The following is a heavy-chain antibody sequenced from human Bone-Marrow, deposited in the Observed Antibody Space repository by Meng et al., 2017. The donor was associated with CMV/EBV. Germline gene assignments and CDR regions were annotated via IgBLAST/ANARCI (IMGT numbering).Heavy chain of an antibody. CDR2: INPNSGGT. J-gene: IGHJ4*02. CDR3: ARGRKRSGTTVTTPDY. Sequence: ASVKVSCKASGYTFTGYYMHWVRQAPGQGLEWMGWINPNSGGTNYAQKFQGRVTMTRDTSISTAYMELSRLRSDDTAVYYCARGRKRSGTTVTTPDYWGQGTLVTVSS. V-gene: IGHV1-2*02. CDR1: GYTFTGYY. D-gene: IGHD4-17*01.